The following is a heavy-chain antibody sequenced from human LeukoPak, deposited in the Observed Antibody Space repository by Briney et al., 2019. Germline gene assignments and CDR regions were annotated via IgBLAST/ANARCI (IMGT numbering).Heavy chain of an antibody. CDR3: ARDLSVVTAIWPPDYFDY. V-gene: IGHV3-48*01. J-gene: IGHJ4*02. D-gene: IGHD2-21*02. CDR1: GFTFSSYS. CDR2: ISSSSSTI. Sequence: PGGSLRLSCAASGFTFSSYSMNWVRQAPGKGLEWVSYISSSSSTIYYADSVKGRFTISRDNAKNSLYLQMNSLRAEDTAMFYCARDLSVVTAIWPPDYFDYWGQGTLVTVSS.